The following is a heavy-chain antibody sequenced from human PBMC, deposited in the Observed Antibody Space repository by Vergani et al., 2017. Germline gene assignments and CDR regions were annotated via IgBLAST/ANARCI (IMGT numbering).Heavy chain of an antibody. D-gene: IGHD4-17*01. CDR2: INIGGRT. CDR3: ARGMTTETTDLDGFDI. CDR1: SFSVSSHY. V-gene: IGHV3-66*02. J-gene: IGHJ3*02. Sequence: EVQLLESGGGLGQPGGSLRLSCAASSFSVSSHYMTWVRQAPGKGLEWVSTINIGGRTSYADSVKGRLTLTRDDSKNTLHLQMNSLRPEDTAVYYCARGMTTETTDLDGFDIWGQGTMVSVSS.